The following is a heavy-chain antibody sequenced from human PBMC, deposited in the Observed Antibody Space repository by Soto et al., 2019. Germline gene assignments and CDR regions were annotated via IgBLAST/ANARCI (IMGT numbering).Heavy chain of an antibody. CDR2: ISHDGNSH. V-gene: IGHV3-30*18. J-gene: IGHJ3*01. CDR1: GFSFSNYG. CDR3: VKAQERSAQYFAVLITAFDF. Sequence: TGGSLRLSCEGSGFSFSNYGIHWVRQAPGKGLEWVAVISHDGNSHHLADSVRGRFTISRDNSKNTVFLHMTSLRREDSAVYHCVKAQERSAQYFAVLITAFDFWGQGTMVTV. D-gene: IGHD3-3*01.